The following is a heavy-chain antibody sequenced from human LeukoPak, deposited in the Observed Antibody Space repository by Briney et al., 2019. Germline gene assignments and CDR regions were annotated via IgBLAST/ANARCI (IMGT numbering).Heavy chain of an antibody. Sequence: PSETLSLTCTVSGGSISSSSYYWGWIRQPPGKGLEWIGSIYYSGSTYYNPSLKSRVTISVDTSKNQFSLKLSSVTAADTAVYYCARHQWATVIPYNWFDPWGREPWSPSPQ. CDR3: ARHQWATVIPYNWFDP. CDR2: IYYSGST. J-gene: IGHJ5*02. V-gene: IGHV4-39*01. D-gene: IGHD4-11*01. CDR1: GGSISSSSYY.